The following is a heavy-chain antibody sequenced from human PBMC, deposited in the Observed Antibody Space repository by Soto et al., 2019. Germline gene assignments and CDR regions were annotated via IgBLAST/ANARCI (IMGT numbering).Heavy chain of an antibody. D-gene: IGHD3-22*01. J-gene: IGHJ6*04. CDR1: GLTDSSYP. CDR2: ISGSSSTI. V-gene: IGHV3-48*01. CDR3: ARFRDYDGSSGFSNPPDF. Sequence: GSLRLSCEAPGLTDSSYPRRWDRQAPRKGLEWVSAISGSSSTIYYADSVKGRFTISRDNAKNSLYLQMNSLRAEDTAVYYFARFRDYDGSSGFSNPPDFWGKGTMDTVSS.